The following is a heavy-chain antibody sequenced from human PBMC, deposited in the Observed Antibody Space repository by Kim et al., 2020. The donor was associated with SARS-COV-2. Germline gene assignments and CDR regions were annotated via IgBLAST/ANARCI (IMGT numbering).Heavy chain of an antibody. CDR2: IDTNTGNP. V-gene: IGHV7-4-1*02. CDR1: GYTFTSYA. Sequence: ASVKVSCKASGYTFTSYAMNWVRQVPGQGLEWMGWIDTNTGNPTYARGFTGRFVFSLDSSVSTAYLEISSLKAEDTAAYYCARSPASAPGSYWGQGTLVT. J-gene: IGHJ4*02. D-gene: IGHD6-19*01. CDR3: ARSPASAPGSY.